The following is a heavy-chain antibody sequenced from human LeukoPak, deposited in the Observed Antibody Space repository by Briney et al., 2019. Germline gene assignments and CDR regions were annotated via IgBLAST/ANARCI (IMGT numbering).Heavy chain of an antibody. D-gene: IGHD6-13*01. CDR3: AREEVAALGTIFDY. V-gene: IGHV4-39*07. Sequence: SETLSLTCTVSGDSISSSSYYWGWIRQPPGKGLEWIGSIYYSGSTYYNPSLKSRVTISVDTSKNQFSLKLSSVTAADTAVYYCAREEVAALGTIFDYWGQGTLVTVSS. CDR2: IYYSGST. CDR1: GDSISSSSYY. J-gene: IGHJ4*02.